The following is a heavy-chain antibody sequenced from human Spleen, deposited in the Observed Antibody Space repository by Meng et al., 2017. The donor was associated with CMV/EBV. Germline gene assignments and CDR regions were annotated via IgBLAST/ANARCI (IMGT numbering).Heavy chain of an antibody. Sequence: SETLSLTCTVSGGSVSSGSYYWSWIRQPPGKGLEWIGSIYYSGSTYYNPSLKSRVTISVDTSKNQFSLKLSSVTAADTAVYYCARVGDSSSSDYGMDVWGQGTTVTVSS. CDR3: ARVGDSSSSDYGMDV. J-gene: IGHJ6*02. CDR1: GGSVSSGSYY. CDR2: IYYSGST. D-gene: IGHD6-13*01. V-gene: IGHV4-39*07.